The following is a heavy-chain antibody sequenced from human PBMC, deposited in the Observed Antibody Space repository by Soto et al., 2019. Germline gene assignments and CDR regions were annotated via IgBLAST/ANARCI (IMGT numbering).Heavy chain of an antibody. V-gene: IGHV4-30-2*01. CDR2: INQLETT. Sequence: SETLRLPCTVSGTSITYGAYSWSWIWQTQGKGLEWIGYINQLETTFCSASFESRLTLSIDRTKNQFSLNLKSMSAADRAVYFCARGGGFDSFDYWGQGILV. CDR1: GTSITYGAYS. CDR3: ARGGGFDSFDY. D-gene: IGHD3-10*01. J-gene: IGHJ4*02.